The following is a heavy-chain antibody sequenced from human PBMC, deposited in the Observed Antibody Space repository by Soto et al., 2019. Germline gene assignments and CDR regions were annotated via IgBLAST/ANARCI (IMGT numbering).Heavy chain of an antibody. D-gene: IGHD3-10*01. V-gene: IGHV4-59*01. CDR2: IYNTGSA. J-gene: IGHJ3*02. CDR1: GGSLSVYY. CDR3: AKSSGSGNFQGFDI. Sequence: PSETLSLTCTISGGSLSVYYWSWIRQSPGKGLEWLAFIYNTGSAYYNPSLKSRLTISIGTSRNDFSLNLRSVTAADTAVYFCAKSSGSGNFQGFDIWGQGTMVTVSS.